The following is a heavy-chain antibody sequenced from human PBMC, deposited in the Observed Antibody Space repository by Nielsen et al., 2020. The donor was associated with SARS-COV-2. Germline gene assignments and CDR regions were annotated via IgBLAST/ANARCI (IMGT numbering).Heavy chain of an antibody. Sequence: SETLSLTCTVSGGSISSDNWCWIRQPPAKGLEWIGFMYYNGRTNYSPSLKCRVTISVDTSKNQFSLQLSSVTAADTAGHYWAREVFYWHYDYCGQGALVTVSS. CDR2: MYYNGRT. CDR3: AREVFYWHYDY. CDR1: GGSISSDN. V-gene: IGHV4-59*01. D-gene: IGHD3-9*01. J-gene: IGHJ4*02.